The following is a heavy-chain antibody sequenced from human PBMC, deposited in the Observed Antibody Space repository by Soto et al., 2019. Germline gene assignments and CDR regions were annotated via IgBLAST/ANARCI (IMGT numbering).Heavy chain of an antibody. CDR2: ISTYNGNT. V-gene: IGHV1-18*01. J-gene: IGHJ5*02. CDR3: ARDEYNNGRNWLNP. D-gene: IGHD2-8*01. CDR1: GYSFSNSG. Sequence: ASVKVSCKASGYSFSNSGFSWMRQAPGQGLEWMGWISTYNGNTSYAQKFQGRLSMTRDTSTTTAFMELTTLRSDDTAVYYCARDEYNNGRNWLNPWGQVTMGTVSS.